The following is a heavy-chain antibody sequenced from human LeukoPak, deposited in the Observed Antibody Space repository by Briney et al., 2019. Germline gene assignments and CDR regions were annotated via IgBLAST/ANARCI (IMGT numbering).Heavy chain of an antibody. CDR3: ARDSLKEYTIRGFSYGSDV. Sequence: SETLSLPCAVYGGSFSGYQWSWIRQPPGKGLEWIGEISHSRSTNYNPSLKSRVTISVDTSKNQFSLKLSSVTAADTAVYYCARDSLKEYTIRGFSYGSDVWGQGTSPIVSS. J-gene: IGHJ6*02. CDR1: GGSFSGYQ. CDR2: ISHSRST. V-gene: IGHV4-34*01. D-gene: IGHD6-25*01.